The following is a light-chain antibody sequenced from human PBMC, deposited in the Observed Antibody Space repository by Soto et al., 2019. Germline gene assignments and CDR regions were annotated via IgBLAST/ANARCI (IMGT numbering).Light chain of an antibody. CDR2: AAS. J-gene: IGKJ1*01. CDR3: QHSTTWT. CDR1: RGISTY. Sequence: DIHMPYSASSRSASVVDRVTMTCRAGRGISTYLNWYRQKPGKAPKLLIHAASSLQSGVPSRFSGSGSETDFTLTISSLQPEDLATYSCQHSTTWTFGQGTKVDIK. V-gene: IGKV1-39*01.